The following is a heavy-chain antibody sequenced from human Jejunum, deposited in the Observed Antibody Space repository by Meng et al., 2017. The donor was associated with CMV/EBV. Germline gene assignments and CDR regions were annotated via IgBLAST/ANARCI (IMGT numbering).Heavy chain of an antibody. CDR2: IHPNSGGT. D-gene: IGHD2-8*01. CDR1: TDSY. CDR3: ARLGYCTNGVCYWGGYYFDS. J-gene: IGHJ4*02. V-gene: IGHV1-2*02. Sequence: TDSYMQWVRQAPGHGLEWMGWIHPNSGGTTYAHKFQGRVTMTRDTSISTGYMELSSLRSDDTAVYYCARLGYCTNGVCYWGGYYFDSWGQGTLVTVSS.